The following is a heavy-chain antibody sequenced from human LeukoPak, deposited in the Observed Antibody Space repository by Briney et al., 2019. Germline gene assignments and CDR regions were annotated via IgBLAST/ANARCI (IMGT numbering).Heavy chain of an antibody. V-gene: IGHV5-51*01. CDR3: VIWFGESNYYFDY. D-gene: IGHD3-10*01. CDR2: IYPGDSDT. J-gene: IGHJ4*02. CDR1: GYSFTTYW. Sequence: GESLKISCQGSGYSFTTYWIGWVRQMPGKGLEWMGIIYPGDSDTRYSPSFQGQVTISADKSISTAYLQWSSLKASDTAMYYCVIWFGESNYYFDYWGQGTLVTVSS.